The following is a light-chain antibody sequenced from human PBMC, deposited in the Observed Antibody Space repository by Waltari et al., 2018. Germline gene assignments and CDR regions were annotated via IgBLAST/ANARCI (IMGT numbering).Light chain of an antibody. J-gene: IGLJ3*02. Sequence: QSVLTQPPSASGTPGQRVTISCSGSSSNIGSNTVHWYQHLPGTAPKLLIYGNNQRPSGVPDRFSGSKSGTSASLAISGLQSEDEADYYCATWDDSLNAWMFGGGTKLTAL. CDR2: GNN. CDR1: SSNIGSNT. V-gene: IGLV1-44*01. CDR3: ATWDDSLNAWM.